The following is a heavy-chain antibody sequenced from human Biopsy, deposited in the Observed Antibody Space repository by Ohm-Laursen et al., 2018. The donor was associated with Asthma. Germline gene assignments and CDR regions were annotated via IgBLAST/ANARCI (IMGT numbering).Heavy chain of an antibody. CDR3: VSPPGY. V-gene: IGHV4-39*01. Sequence: GTLSLTCTVSGGSISSSSYYWGWIRRPPGKGLELIGTIYYSGSTYYNPSLKSRVTLSVDASKNQFSLKLPSVTAADTAVYYCVSPPGYWGQGTRVTVSS. CDR2: IYYSGST. J-gene: IGHJ4*02. CDR1: GGSISSSSYY.